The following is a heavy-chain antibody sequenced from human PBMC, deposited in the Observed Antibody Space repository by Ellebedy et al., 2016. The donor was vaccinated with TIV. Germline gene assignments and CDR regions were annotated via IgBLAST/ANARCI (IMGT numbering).Heavy chain of an antibody. J-gene: IGHJ4*02. CDR1: GFTFSNYV. CDR2: ISYSGGHT. D-gene: IGHD2-2*01. V-gene: IGHV3-23*01. Sequence: GESLKISXAASGFTFSNYVMIWVRQAPGKGLEWVATISYSGGHTNSADSVKGRFTISRDNAKNTLFLQMNSLRVEDTALYYCAKLESTNFDYWGQGTLVTVSA. CDR3: AKLESTNFDY.